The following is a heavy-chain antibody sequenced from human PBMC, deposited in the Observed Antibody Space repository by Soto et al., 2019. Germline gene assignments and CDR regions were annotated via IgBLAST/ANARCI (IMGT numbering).Heavy chain of an antibody. J-gene: IGHJ4*02. CDR3: ARVAY. V-gene: IGHV3-21*01. CDR2: ISSGSSDT. CDR1: GFTFSRVS. Sequence: GGSLRLSCEASGFTFSRVSMNWVRQAPGKGLEWVASISSGSSDTWYADSVKGRFIISRDNAQNSLFLQMNTLRPEDTAMYYCARVAYWGPGTQVTVSS.